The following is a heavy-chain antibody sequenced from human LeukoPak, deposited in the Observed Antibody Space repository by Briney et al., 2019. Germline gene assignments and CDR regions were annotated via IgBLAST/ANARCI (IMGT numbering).Heavy chain of an antibody. Sequence: SETLSLTCTVSGGSISSYYWSWIRQPPGKGLEWIGYIYHSGSTNYNPSLKSRVTISVDTSKNQFSLKLSSVTAADTAVYYCASFYGSGFSFDYWGQGTLVTVSS. J-gene: IGHJ4*02. CDR3: ASFYGSGFSFDY. D-gene: IGHD3-10*01. CDR1: GGSISSYY. CDR2: IYHSGST. V-gene: IGHV4-59*01.